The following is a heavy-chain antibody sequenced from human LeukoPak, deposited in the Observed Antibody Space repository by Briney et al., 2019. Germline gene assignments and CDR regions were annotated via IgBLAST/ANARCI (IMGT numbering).Heavy chain of an antibody. CDR3: ARDLGGDSGSYGFNWFDP. J-gene: IGHJ5*02. CDR2: IYYSGST. CDR1: GGSISSYY. D-gene: IGHD1-26*01. Sequence: SETLSLTCTVSGGSISSYYWSWIRQPPGKGLEWIGYIYYSGSTNYNPSLKSRVTISVDTSKNQFSLKLSSMTAADTAVYYCARDLGGDSGSYGFNWFDPWGQGTLVTVSS. V-gene: IGHV4-59*01.